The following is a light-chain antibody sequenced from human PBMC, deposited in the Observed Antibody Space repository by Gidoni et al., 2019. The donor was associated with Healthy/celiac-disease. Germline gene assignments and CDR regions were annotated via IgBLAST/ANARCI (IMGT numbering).Light chain of an antibody. Sequence: DIQMTQSPSSLSASVGDRITITCRASQSITTYLNWYQQKPGKATKLLIYAASSLQSGVLSSFSGSGSGTDFTLTISRLQPEDFAIYYCQQSYSSPRTFGQGTKVEIK. CDR3: QQSYSSPRT. V-gene: IGKV1-39*01. CDR1: QSITTY. CDR2: AAS. J-gene: IGKJ1*01.